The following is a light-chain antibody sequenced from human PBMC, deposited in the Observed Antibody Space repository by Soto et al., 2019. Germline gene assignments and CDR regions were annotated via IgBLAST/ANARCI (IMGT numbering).Light chain of an antibody. Sequence: QSALTQPPSASGSPGQSVAISCTGTSSDVGGYNYVSWYQQQSGKAPKLMIHEVSNRPSGVSNRFSGSKSGNTASLTISGLQAEDEADYYCSSYTSSRAYVFGSGTKVTVL. CDR1: SSDVGGYNY. CDR2: EVS. CDR3: SSYTSSRAYV. J-gene: IGLJ1*01. V-gene: IGLV2-14*01.